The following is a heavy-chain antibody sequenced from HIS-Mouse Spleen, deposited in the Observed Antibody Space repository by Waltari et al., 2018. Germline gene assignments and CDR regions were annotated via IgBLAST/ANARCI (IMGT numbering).Heavy chain of an antibody. D-gene: IGHD6-19*01. V-gene: IGHV2-70*15. CDR1: GFSLSTSGMC. CDR3: ARIAEGYSSGWYAFDY. J-gene: IGHJ4*02. CDR2: IEWDDDK. Sequence: QVTLRESGPALVKPTQTLTLTCTFSGFSLSTSGMCVSWLRQPPGKALEWLARIEWDDDKYYSTSLKTRLTISKDTSKNQVVLTMTNMDPVDTATYYCARIAEGYSSGWYAFDYWGQGTLVTVSS.